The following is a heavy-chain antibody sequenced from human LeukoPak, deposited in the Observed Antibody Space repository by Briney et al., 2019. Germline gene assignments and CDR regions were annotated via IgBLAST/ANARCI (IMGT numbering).Heavy chain of an antibody. Sequence: GVSLRLSCAASGVTFSSYWMSWVRQAPGKGLEWVANIKQDGSEKYYVDSVKGRFTISRDNAKNSLYLQMNSLRAEDTAVYYCARGAFRFDYWGQGTLVTVSS. CDR2: IKQDGSEK. J-gene: IGHJ4*02. V-gene: IGHV3-7*01. CDR1: GVTFSSYW. CDR3: ARGAFRFDY.